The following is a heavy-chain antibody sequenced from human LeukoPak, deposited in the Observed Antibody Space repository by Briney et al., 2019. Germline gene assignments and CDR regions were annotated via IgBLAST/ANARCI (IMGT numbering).Heavy chain of an antibody. CDR3: ARVRRWELMVDY. CDR1: GGSISSSSYY. CDR2: LYLSGST. Sequence: SETLSLTCTVSGGSISSSSYYWSWIRQPAGKGLEWIGRLYLSGSTNYNPSLRNRVTMSLDTSKNQFSLKLNSVTAADTAVYYCARVRRWELMVDYWGNGILVTVSS. V-gene: IGHV4-61*02. D-gene: IGHD1-26*01. J-gene: IGHJ4*01.